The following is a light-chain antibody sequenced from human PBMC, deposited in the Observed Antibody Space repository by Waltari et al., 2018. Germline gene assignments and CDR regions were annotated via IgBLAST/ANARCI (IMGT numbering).Light chain of an antibody. CDR1: SSDIGAFHH. J-gene: IGLJ1*01. CDR3: SSFTSGGTFV. Sequence: QSALTQPASVSGSPGPSIVISCTGTSSDIGAFHHVSWYQQYPDRAPTLVIYEVSDRPTGVSKRYSGSKSGNTASLTISGLQPEDESDFYCSSFTSGGTFVFGPGTTVIVL. V-gene: IGLV2-14*01. CDR2: EVS.